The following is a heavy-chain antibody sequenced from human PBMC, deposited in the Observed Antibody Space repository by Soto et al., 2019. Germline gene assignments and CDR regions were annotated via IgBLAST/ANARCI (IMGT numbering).Heavy chain of an antibody. Sequence: PSETLSLTCTVSGGSMSSYYLPWIRQPAGKGLEWIGRVYSSGGTHYNPSLKSRVTISLDTSKNQFSLRLLSVTHADTAVYYCARGHRFSDWFDPWGQGTSATVCS. D-gene: IGHD3-3*01. CDR2: VYSSGGT. CDR1: GGSMSSYY. CDR3: ARGHRFSDWFDP. V-gene: IGHV4-4*07. J-gene: IGHJ5*02.